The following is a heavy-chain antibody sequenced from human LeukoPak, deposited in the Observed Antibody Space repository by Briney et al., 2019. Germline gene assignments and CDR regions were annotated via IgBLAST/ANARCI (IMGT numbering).Heavy chain of an antibody. Sequence: GGSLRLSCAASGLTFSSYAMMWLRQAPGKGLEWVSAISGSGGSTYYADSVKGRFTISRDNSKNTLYLQMNSLRAEDTAVYYCAKWHMASAFLEWLFDYWGQGTLVTVSS. V-gene: IGHV3-23*01. D-gene: IGHD3-3*01. CDR1: GLTFSSYA. CDR3: AKWHMASAFLEWLFDY. J-gene: IGHJ4*02. CDR2: ISGSGGST.